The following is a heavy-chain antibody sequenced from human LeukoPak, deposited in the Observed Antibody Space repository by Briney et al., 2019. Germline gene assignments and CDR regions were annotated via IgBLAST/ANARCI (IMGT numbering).Heavy chain of an antibody. Sequence: PGGSLRLSCAASGFIFNNYWMSWVRQGPGKGLEWVAYPKQDGSEKYYVDSVKGRFTIYRDNAKNSLYLQMDSLRAEDTAVYYCARVAGIYGNAFDIWGQGTMVTVSS. J-gene: IGHJ3*02. CDR2: PKQDGSEK. V-gene: IGHV3-7*01. CDR3: ARVAGIYGNAFDI. CDR1: GFIFNNYW. D-gene: IGHD1-26*01.